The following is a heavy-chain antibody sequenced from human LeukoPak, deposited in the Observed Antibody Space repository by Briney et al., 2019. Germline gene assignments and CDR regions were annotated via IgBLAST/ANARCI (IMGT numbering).Heavy chain of an antibody. J-gene: IGHJ6*02. CDR2: ISGSDGST. CDR1: GFTFSSYA. Sequence: PGGSLILSCAASGFTFSSYAMSGVRQAPGKGLEWVSAISGSDGSTYYADSVKGRFTISRDNSKNTLYLQMNSLRAEDTAVYYCAKARGYSYGSPWYYYYGMDVWGQGTTVTVSS. V-gene: IGHV3-23*01. CDR3: AKARGYSYGSPWYYYYGMDV. D-gene: IGHD5-18*01.